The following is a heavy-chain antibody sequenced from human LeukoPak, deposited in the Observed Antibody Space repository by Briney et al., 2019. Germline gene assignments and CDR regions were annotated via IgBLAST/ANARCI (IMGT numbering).Heavy chain of an antibody. J-gene: IGHJ3*02. CDR3: ARDGLRQDAFDI. CDR2: INPSGTGT. CDR1: GYTITNNY. V-gene: IGHV1-46*01. Sequence: ASVKVSCKASGYTITNNYMHWVRQAPGQGLEWMGVINPSGTGTSYAQKFQGRVTMTRDMSTSTVYMELSSLRSEDTAVYYCARDGLRQDAFDIWGQGTMVTVSS.